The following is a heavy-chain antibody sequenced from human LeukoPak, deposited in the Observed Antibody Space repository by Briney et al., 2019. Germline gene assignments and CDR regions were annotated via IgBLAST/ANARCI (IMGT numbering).Heavy chain of an antibody. CDR1: GFTFDDYA. CDR3: AKDSSYYGSGSYLDY. V-gene: IGHV3-9*03. D-gene: IGHD3-10*01. CDR2: ISWNSGSI. Sequence: GRSLRLSCAASGFTFDDYAMHWVRQAPGKGLEWVSGISWNSGSIGYADSVKGRFTISRDNAKNSLYLQMNSLRAEDMALYYCAKDSSYYGSGSYLDYWGQGTLVTVPS. J-gene: IGHJ4*02.